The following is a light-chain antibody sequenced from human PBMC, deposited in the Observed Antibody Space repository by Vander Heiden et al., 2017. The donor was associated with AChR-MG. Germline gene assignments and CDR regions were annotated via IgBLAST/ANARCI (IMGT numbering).Light chain of an antibody. J-gene: IGLJ1*01. V-gene: IGLV2-14*03. CDR2: DVT. CDR1: SSDIGPDNY. Sequence: QSALPQPASVSGSPGQSLTISCPATSSDIGPDNYVSWYQQYPGKAPKLIIYDVTNRSSGVSDRFSGSRSGDTASLTISGLQAEDEADYYCSSCTSSSNLDVFATGTKVTVL. CDR3: SSCTSSSNLDV.